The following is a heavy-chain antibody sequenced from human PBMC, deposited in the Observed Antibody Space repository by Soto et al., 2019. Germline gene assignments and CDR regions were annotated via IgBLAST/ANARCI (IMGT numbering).Heavy chain of an antibody. Sequence: PGESLKISCAVSWFNVTNTYMRWVLHAPGKGLEWVSVIYRGFSTFYADSVKGRFTVSRDDSKNTVSLQMNSLRAEDTAVYYCARDRSDSSRDDSFDIWGQGTMVTVSS. CDR1: WFNVTNTY. V-gene: IGHV3-53*01. CDR2: IYRGFST. D-gene: IGHD6-6*01. CDR3: ARDRSDSSRDDSFDI. J-gene: IGHJ3*02.